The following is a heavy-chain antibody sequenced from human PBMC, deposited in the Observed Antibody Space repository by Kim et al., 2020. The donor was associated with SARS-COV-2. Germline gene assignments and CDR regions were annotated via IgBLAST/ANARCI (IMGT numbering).Heavy chain of an antibody. CDR3: AREGDYYGSGSYLH. J-gene: IGHJ4*02. Sequence: GGSLRLSCAASGFTVSSNYMSWVRQAPGKGLEWVSVIYSGGSTYYADSVKGRFTISRDNSKNTLYLQMNSLRAEDTAVYYCAREGDYYGSGSYLHWGQGTLVTVSS. D-gene: IGHD3-10*01. V-gene: IGHV3-53*01. CDR1: GFTVSSNY. CDR2: IYSGGST.